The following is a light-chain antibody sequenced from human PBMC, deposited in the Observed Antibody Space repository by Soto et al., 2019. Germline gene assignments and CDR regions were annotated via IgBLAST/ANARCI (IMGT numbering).Light chain of an antibody. CDR3: QQYDSFPRT. Sequence: DIQMTQSPSTLSASVGDRVTITCRASQSISSWLAWYQQKPGKAPKLLIYKASSLESGVPSRFSGGGSGTEFTLSISSLQPDDFATYYCQQYDSFPRTFVQGTKVEIK. J-gene: IGKJ1*01. V-gene: IGKV1-5*03. CDR2: KAS. CDR1: QSISSW.